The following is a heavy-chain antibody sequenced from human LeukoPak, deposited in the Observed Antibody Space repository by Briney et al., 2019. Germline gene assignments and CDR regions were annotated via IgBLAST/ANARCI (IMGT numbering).Heavy chain of an antibody. V-gene: IGHV3-30*18. CDR3: AKAPGTAGKRGFDY. D-gene: IGHD6-19*01. CDR1: GFTFSSYG. CDR2: ISYDGSNK. Sequence: QPGRSLRLSCAASGFTFSSYGMHWVRQAPGKGLEGVAVISYDGSNKYYADSVKGRFTISRDNSKNTLYLQMNSLRAEDTAVYYCAKAPGTAGKRGFDYWGQGTLVTVSS. J-gene: IGHJ4*02.